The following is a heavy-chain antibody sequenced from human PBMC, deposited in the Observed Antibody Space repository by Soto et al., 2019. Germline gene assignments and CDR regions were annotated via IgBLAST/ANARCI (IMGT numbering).Heavy chain of an antibody. Sequence: GASVKVSCKASGYSITIYDINWVRQATGQGLEWMGWMNPNSGNTNYAQKLQGRVTMTTDTSTSTAYMELRSLRSDDTAVYYCARGRSRYQLTPDAFDIWGQGTMVTVSS. CDR2: MNPNSGNT. CDR3: ARGRSRYQLTPDAFDI. D-gene: IGHD2-2*01. CDR1: GYSITIYD. V-gene: IGHV1-8*01. J-gene: IGHJ3*02.